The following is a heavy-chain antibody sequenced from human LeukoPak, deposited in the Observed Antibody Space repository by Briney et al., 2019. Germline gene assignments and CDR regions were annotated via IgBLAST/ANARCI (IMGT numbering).Heavy chain of an antibody. CDR3: ARVYCSSTSCSGGPYFDY. CDR1: GFTFDDYG. Sequence: GGSLRLSCAASGFTFDDYGMSWVRQAPGKGLEWVSGINWNGGSTGYADSVKGRFTISRDNAKNSLYLQMNSLRAEDTALYYCARVYCSSTSCSGGPYFDYWGQGTLVTVSS. D-gene: IGHD2-2*01. CDR2: INWNGGST. J-gene: IGHJ4*02. V-gene: IGHV3-20*04.